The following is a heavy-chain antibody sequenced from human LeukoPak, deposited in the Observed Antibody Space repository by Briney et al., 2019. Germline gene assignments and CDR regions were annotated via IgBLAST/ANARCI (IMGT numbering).Heavy chain of an antibody. D-gene: IGHD6-6*01. V-gene: IGHV4-59*11. CDR1: GGSISSHY. J-gene: IGHJ5*02. CDR3: AIGRIAARPSSRSRCFDP. CDR2: IYYSGST. Sequence: SETLSLTCTVSGGSISSHYWSWIRQPPGKGLEWIGYIYYSGSTNYNPSLKSRVTISVDTSKNQFSLKLSSVTAADTAVYYCAIGRIAARPSSRSRCFDPWGQGTLVTVSS.